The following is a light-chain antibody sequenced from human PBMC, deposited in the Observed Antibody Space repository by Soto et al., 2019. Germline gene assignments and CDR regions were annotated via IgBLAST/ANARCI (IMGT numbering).Light chain of an antibody. Sequence: EIVLTQSPGTLSLSSGERATLSCRASQSVRSNYLAWYQQKLGQAPRLLIHGASSRATGIPDRFGGSGSGTDFTLTISRLEREDFAVYYCQQYASSPLTFGGGTKLEIK. V-gene: IGKV3-20*01. CDR1: QSVRSNY. J-gene: IGKJ4*01. CDR3: QQYASSPLT. CDR2: GAS.